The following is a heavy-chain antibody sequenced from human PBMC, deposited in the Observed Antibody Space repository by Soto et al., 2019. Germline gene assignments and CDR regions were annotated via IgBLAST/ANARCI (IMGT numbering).Heavy chain of an antibody. J-gene: IGHJ2*01. V-gene: IGHV1-58*01. CDR1: GFTFTSSS. Sequence: FKASGFTFTSSSVQWVRQAGGQRLELIGWIVVGSGNTNYAQKFQERVTITRDMSTRTAYMELSSLRSEVMSAYYCAADRYYYYISCYHWFSDLRG. CDR3: AADRYYYYISCYHWFSDL. CDR2: IVVGSGNT. D-gene: IGHD3-22*01.